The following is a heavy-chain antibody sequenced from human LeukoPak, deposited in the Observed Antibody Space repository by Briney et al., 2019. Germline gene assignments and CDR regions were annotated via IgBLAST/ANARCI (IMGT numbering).Heavy chain of an antibody. Sequence: AGGSLRLSCAASGFTFSDYYTSWIRQAPGKRLEWVSYISSSGSTIYYADSVKGRFTISRDNAKNSLYPQMNSLRAEDTAVYYCARTETYYYDSSGYPLDYWGQGTLVTVSS. V-gene: IGHV3-11*04. CDR2: ISSSGSTI. CDR1: GFTFSDYY. CDR3: ARTETYYYDSSGYPLDY. D-gene: IGHD3-22*01. J-gene: IGHJ4*02.